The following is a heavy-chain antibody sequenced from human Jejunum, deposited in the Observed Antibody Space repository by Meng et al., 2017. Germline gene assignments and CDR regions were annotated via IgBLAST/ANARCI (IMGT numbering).Heavy chain of an antibody. CDR3: ARSPYSGSALPFFDY. CDR1: GYSFNSPDYY. Sequence: VQRQESGPGLVKPSQTLSLTCTVSGYSFNSPDYYWSWIRQPPEKGLEWIGYIYYSGSTYYNPSLKSRVSISGDTSNKQFSLKLTSVTAADTAVYYCARSPYSGSALPFFDYWGQGSLVTVSS. D-gene: IGHD1-26*01. V-gene: IGHV4-30-4*01. J-gene: IGHJ4*02. CDR2: IYYSGST.